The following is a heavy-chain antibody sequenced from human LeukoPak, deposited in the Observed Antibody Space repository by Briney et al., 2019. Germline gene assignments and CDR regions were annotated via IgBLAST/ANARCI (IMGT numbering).Heavy chain of an antibody. J-gene: IGHJ5*02. V-gene: IGHV1-18*01. CDR3: ARDYCSGGSCYYNWFDP. CDR1: GYTFTNYG. Sequence: GASVKVSCKASGYTFTNYGISWVRQAPGQGLEWMGWISGYNGNTHYAQNLQGRVTMTTDTSTSTAYMELRSLRSDDTAVYYCARDYCSGGSCYYNWFDPWGRGTLVTVSS. CDR2: ISGYNGNT. D-gene: IGHD2-15*01.